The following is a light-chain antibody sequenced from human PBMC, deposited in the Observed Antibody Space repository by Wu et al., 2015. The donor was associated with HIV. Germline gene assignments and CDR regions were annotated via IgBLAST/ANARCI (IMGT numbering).Light chain of an antibody. CDR1: QSVSSSY. J-gene: IGKJ4*01. Sequence: EIVLTQSPGTLSLSPGERAILSCRASQSVSSSYLAWYQQKPGQAPGLLIYGAYTRATGIPARFSGSGSGTEFTLTISSMQSEDSAVYYCQHYNNWPSTFGGGTKVEIK. CDR3: QHYNNWPST. CDR2: GAY. V-gene: IGKV3-15*01.